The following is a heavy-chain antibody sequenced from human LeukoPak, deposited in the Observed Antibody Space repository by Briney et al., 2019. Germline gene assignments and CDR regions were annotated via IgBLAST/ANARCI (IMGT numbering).Heavy chain of an antibody. D-gene: IGHD3-10*01. Sequence: ASVKVSCKASGYTFTSYSMNWVRQAPGQGLEWMGWINTNTGNPTYAQGSTGRFVFSLDTSVSTAYLQISSLKAEDTAVYYCARDPNYYGSGSYYNHWGQGTLVTVSS. CDR1: GYTFTSYS. CDR3: ARDPNYYGSGSYYNH. CDR2: INTNTGNP. V-gene: IGHV7-4-1*02. J-gene: IGHJ4*02.